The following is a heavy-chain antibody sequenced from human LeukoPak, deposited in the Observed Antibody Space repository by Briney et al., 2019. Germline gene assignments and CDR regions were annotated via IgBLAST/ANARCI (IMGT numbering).Heavy chain of an antibody. CDR2: IYYTGST. Sequence: PSETLSLTCTVSGGSISRDYWSWIRQPPGKGLEWIGYIYYTGSTNYNPSLNSRVTISLETSKNQFSLKLSSVTAADTAVYYCARLYCSSTSCYEGYWGQGTLVTVSS. J-gene: IGHJ4*02. CDR1: GGSISRDY. CDR3: ARLYCSSTSCYEGY. D-gene: IGHD2-2*01. V-gene: IGHV4-59*12.